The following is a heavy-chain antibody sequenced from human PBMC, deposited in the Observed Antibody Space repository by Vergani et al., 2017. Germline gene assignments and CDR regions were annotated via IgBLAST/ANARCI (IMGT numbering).Heavy chain of an antibody. Sequence: EVQLVESGGGLLKPGESLRLSCAVSGFPFSGSYMTWVRQAPGKGLEWVSRIQFRVNGDATDYAAPVKGRFTISRDGSKETLYLQMNSLKIEDTGVYYCAKDRPRDWETPLFLFDYWGQGTLVAVSS. V-gene: IGHV3-15*01. D-gene: IGHD1-26*01. CDR1: GFPFSGSY. J-gene: IGHJ4*02. CDR2: IQFRVNGDAT. CDR3: AKDRPRDWETPLFLFDY.